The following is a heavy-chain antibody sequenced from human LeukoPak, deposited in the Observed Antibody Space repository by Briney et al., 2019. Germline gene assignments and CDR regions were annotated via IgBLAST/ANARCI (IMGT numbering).Heavy chain of an antibody. CDR3: ARDRVGQQLVGRNSYYYMDV. J-gene: IGHJ6*03. CDR1: GGSFSGYY. CDR2: INHSGST. Sequence: PSETLSLTCAVYGGSFSGYYWSWIRQPPGKGLEWIGEINHSGSTNYNPSLKSRVTISVDTSKNQFSLKLSSVTAADTAVYYCARDRVGQQLVGRNSYYYMDVWGKGTTVTISS. V-gene: IGHV4-34*01. D-gene: IGHD6-13*01.